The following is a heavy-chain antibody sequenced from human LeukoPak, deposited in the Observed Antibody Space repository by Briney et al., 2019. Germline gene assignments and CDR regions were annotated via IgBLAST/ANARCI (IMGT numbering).Heavy chain of an antibody. CDR3: ARGVAVAGRTFDY. V-gene: IGHV4-4*02. Sequence: PSETLSLTCAVSGGSISSSNWWSWVRQPPGKGLEWIGEIYHSGSTNYNPSLKSRVTISVDKSKNQFSLKPSSVTAADTAVYYCARGVAVAGRTFDYWGQGTLVTVSS. D-gene: IGHD6-19*01. CDR2: IYHSGST. CDR1: GGSISSSNW. J-gene: IGHJ4*02.